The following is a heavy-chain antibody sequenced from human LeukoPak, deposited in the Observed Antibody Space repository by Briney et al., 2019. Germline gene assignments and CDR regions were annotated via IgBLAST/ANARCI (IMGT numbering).Heavy chain of an antibody. V-gene: IGHV3-66*01. CDR2: IYSGGSS. CDR3: ATRPDGNDVPYFDY. CDR1: GLTVGFKC. J-gene: IGHJ4*02. D-gene: IGHD5-12*01. Sequence: GGSLRLSCAASGLTVGFKCMSWVRQAPGKGLEWVSIIYSGGSSYYADSVKGRFTVSRDTSKNTLYLQMNSLRAEDTAVYYCATRPDGNDVPYFDYWGQGTLVAVSS.